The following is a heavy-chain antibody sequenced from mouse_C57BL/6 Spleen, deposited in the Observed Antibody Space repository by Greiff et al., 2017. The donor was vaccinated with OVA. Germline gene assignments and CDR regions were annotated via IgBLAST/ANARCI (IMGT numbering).Heavy chain of an antibody. CDR2: IYPRDGST. CDR1: GYTFTSYD. V-gene: IGHV1-85*01. CDR3: ARREGYYSNPFDY. D-gene: IGHD2-5*01. Sequence: VQLVESGPELVKPGASVKLSCKASGYTFTSYDINWVKQRPGQGLEWIGWIYPRDGSTKYNEKFKGKATLTVDTSSSTAYMELHSLTSEDSAVYFCARREGYYSNPFDYWGQGTTLTVSS. J-gene: IGHJ2*01.